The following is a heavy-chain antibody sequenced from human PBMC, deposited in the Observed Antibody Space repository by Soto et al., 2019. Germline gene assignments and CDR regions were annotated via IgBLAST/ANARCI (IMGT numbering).Heavy chain of an antibody. CDR3: AKDPFNYYYDSSGYYY. D-gene: IGHD3-22*01. CDR2: ISYDGSNK. Sequence: QVQLVESGGGVVQPGRSLRLSCAASGFTFSSYGMHWVRQAPGKGLEWVAVISYDGSNKYYADSVKGRFTISRDNSKNTLYLQMNSLRAEDTAVYYCAKDPFNYYYDSSGYYYLGQGTLVTVSS. CDR1: GFTFSSYG. J-gene: IGHJ4*02. V-gene: IGHV3-30*18.